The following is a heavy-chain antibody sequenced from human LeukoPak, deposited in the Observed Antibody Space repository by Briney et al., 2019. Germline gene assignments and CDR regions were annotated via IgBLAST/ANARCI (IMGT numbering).Heavy chain of an antibody. D-gene: IGHD3-10*01. CDR2: INPNSGGT. V-gene: IGHV1-2*02. J-gene: IGHJ4*02. CDR3: ARVRGVIVEFDY. Sequence: GASVKVSCKASGYTFTGYYMHWVRRAPGQGLEWMGWINPNSGGTNYAQKFQGRVTMTRDTSISTAYMELSRLRSDNTAVYYCARVRGVIVEFDYWGQGTLVTVSS. CDR1: GYTFTGYY.